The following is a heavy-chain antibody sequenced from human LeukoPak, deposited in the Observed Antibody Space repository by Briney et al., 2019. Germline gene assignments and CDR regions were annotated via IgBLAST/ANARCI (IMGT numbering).Heavy chain of an antibody. CDR3: AKGGSKLDQPFDY. CDR1: GVTFSSYA. J-gene: IGHJ4*02. D-gene: IGHD1/OR15-1a*01. Sequence: PGGSLRLSCAASGVTFSSYAMSWVRQAPGKGLEWVSAISGSGGSTYYADSVKGRFTISRDNSKNTLYLQMNSLRAEDTAVYYCAKGGSKLDQPFDYWGQGTLVTVSS. CDR2: ISGSGGST. V-gene: IGHV3-23*01.